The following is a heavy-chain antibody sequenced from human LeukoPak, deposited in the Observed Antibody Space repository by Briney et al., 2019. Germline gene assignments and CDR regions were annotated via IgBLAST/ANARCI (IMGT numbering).Heavy chain of an antibody. CDR2: ISSSGSTI. V-gene: IGHV3-48*03. D-gene: IGHD6-19*01. J-gene: IGHJ4*02. CDR3: ARDRGKIAVVDY. Sequence: GGSLRLSCAASGFTFSSYEMNWVRQAPGKGLEWVSYISSSGSTIYYADSVKGRFTISKDNAKNSLYLQMNSLRAEDTAVYYCARDRGKIAVVDYWGQGTLVTVSS. CDR1: GFTFSSYE.